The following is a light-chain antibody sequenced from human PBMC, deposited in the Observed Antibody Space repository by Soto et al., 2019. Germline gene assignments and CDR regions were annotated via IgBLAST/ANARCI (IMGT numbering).Light chain of an antibody. CDR3: QTWGTGIQV. CDR2: LKNDGGH. J-gene: IGLJ2*01. CDR1: SGHSSYA. Sequence: QPVLTQSPSASASLGASVKLTCSLSSGHSSYAIAWLQQQPEKGPRYLMKLKNDGGHSKGGGIPDRFSGSSSGAERYLTISSLQSEDEADYYCQTWGTGIQVFGGGTKLTVL. V-gene: IGLV4-69*01.